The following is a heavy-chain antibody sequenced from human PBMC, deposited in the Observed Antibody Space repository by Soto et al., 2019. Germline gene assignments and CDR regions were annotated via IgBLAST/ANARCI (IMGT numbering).Heavy chain of an antibody. Sequence: PSETLSLTCDVSGGPVGYTSFYWGWLRQSPGKGLGWIDSVHHSVTTYYNPSLKSRVTISVDTSKNQFSLKLSSVTAADTAVYYCGYGSGCYHQPVRVFDPWGQGTLVTVSS. J-gene: IGHJ5*02. CDR1: GGPVGYTSFY. CDR2: VHHSVTT. D-gene: IGHD3-10*01. V-gene: IGHV4-39*01. CDR3: GYGSGCYHQPVRVFDP.